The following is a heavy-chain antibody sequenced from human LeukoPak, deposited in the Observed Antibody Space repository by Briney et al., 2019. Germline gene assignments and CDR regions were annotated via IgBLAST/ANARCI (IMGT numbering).Heavy chain of an antibody. CDR2: INHSGST. Sequence: SETLSLTCAVYGGSFSGYCWSWIRQPPGKGLEWIGEINHSGSTNYNPSLKSRVTISVDTSKNQFSLKLSSVTAADTAVYYCARGQYDFWSGYLPSYYFDYWGQGTLVTVSS. D-gene: IGHD3-3*01. CDR1: GGSFSGYC. J-gene: IGHJ4*02. V-gene: IGHV4-34*01. CDR3: ARGQYDFWSGYLPSYYFDY.